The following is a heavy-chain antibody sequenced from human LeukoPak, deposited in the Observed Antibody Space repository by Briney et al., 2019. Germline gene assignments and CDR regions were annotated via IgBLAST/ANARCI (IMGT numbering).Heavy chain of an antibody. Sequence: PGGSLRHSSAASGFTFSTYGMHWVRQAPGKGLEWVALISFDGRNKYYADSVKGRFTISRDNSKTTLYLQMNSLRTEDTAVYYCAKPLDVTTPMRGFDYWGQRNLVTVSS. CDR3: AKPLDVTTPMRGFDY. D-gene: IGHD5-18*01. CDR2: ISFDGRNK. CDR1: GFTFSTYG. J-gene: IGHJ4*02. V-gene: IGHV3-30*18.